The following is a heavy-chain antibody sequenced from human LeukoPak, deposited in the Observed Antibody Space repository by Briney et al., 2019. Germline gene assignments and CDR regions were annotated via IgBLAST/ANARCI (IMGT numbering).Heavy chain of an antibody. J-gene: IGHJ4*02. CDR3: ARVDYVWGTYRYTCDY. V-gene: IGHV3-7*01. Sequence: GGSLRLSCAASGFTFGSYCMSWVRQAPGKGLEWVANINEDGSVKYYVDSVKGRLTISRDNAKKSLSLHMNNLRAEDTAVYYCARVDYVWGTYRYTCDYWGQGTLVTVSS. CDR1: GFTFGSYC. CDR2: INEDGSVK. D-gene: IGHD3-16*02.